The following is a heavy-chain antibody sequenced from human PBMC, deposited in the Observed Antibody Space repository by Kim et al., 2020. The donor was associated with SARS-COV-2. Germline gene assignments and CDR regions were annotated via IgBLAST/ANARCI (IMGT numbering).Heavy chain of an antibody. CDR3: AKDKYSSSSTFDY. D-gene: IGHD6-6*01. CDR2: ISGSGGST. V-gene: IGHV3-23*01. J-gene: IGHJ4*02. CDR1: GFTFSSYA. Sequence: GGSLRLSCAASGFTFSSYAMSWVRQAPGKGLEWVSAISGSGGSTYYADSVKGRFTISRDNSKNTLYLQMNSLRAVDTAVYYCAKDKYSSSSTFDYWGQGTLVTVSS.